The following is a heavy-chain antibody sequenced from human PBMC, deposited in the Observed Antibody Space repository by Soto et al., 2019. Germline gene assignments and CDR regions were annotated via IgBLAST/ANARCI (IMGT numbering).Heavy chain of an antibody. CDR2: ISGSGGST. V-gene: IGHV3-23*01. CDR1: GFTFSSYA. CDR3: AKAPRLGYCSGGSCYEFS. D-gene: IGHD2-15*01. Sequence: HPGGSLRLSCAASGFTFSSYAMSWVRQAPGKGLEWVSAISGSGGSTYYADSVKGRFTISRDNSKNTLYLQMNSLRAEDTAVYYCAKAPRLGYCSGGSCYEFSWGQGTLVTVSS. J-gene: IGHJ5*02.